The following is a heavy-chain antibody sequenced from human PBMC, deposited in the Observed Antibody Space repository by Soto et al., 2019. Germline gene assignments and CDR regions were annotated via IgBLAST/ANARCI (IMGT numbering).Heavy chain of an antibody. D-gene: IGHD4-17*01. V-gene: IGHV3-23*01. CDR1: GFTFSSYA. Sequence: EVHLLESGGGLVQPGGSLRLSCTASGFTFSSYAMTWVRQAPGRGLEGVSGITGSGGRTFYADSVKGRFTIPRDNSKSTLYLQMNSLRAEDTAVYYCAKDTRYGDYVRWFDSWGQGTLVTVSS. CDR2: ITGSGGRT. CDR3: AKDTRYGDYVRWFDS. J-gene: IGHJ5*01.